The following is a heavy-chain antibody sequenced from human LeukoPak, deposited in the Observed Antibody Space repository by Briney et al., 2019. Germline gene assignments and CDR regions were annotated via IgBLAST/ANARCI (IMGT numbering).Heavy chain of an antibody. Sequence: SETLPLTCTVSGGSISSYYWSWIRQPPGKGLEWIGYIYYSGSTNYNPSLKSRVTISVDTSKNQFSLKLSSVTAADTAVYYCAREYSSSSGYIWFDPWGQGTLVTVSS. CDR2: IYYSGST. D-gene: IGHD6-6*01. V-gene: IGHV4-59*01. CDR1: GGSISSYY. CDR3: AREYSSSSGYIWFDP. J-gene: IGHJ5*02.